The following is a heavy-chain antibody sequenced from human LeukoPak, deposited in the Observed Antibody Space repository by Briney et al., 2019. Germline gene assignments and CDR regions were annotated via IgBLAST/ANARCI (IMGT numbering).Heavy chain of an antibody. V-gene: IGHV3-23*01. CDR1: GFTFSSYA. Sequence: GGSLRLSCAASGFTFSSYAMSWVRQAPGKGLEWVSAISGSGGSTYYADSVKGRFTISRDNSKNTLYLQMNSLRAEDTAVYYCAKALGYYYDSSGSTLDYWGQGTLSPSPQ. CDR2: ISGSGGST. J-gene: IGHJ4*02. CDR3: AKALGYYYDSSGSTLDY. D-gene: IGHD3-22*01.